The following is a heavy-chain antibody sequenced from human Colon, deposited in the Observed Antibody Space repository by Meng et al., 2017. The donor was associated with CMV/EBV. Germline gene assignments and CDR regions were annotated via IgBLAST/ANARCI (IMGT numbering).Heavy chain of an antibody. Sequence: GESLKISCAASGFTFSLYNMHWVRQAPGKGLEWIAFISYDGVSKNYADSVKDRFTISRDSSKNTVYLEMNSLRPEDTAVYYCARLLYYGMDVWGQGTTVTVSS. CDR1: GFTFSLYN. CDR3: ARLLYYGMDV. J-gene: IGHJ6*02. V-gene: IGHV3-30-3*01. CDR2: ISYDGVSK.